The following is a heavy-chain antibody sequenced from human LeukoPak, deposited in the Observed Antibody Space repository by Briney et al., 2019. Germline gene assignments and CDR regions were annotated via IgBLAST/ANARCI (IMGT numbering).Heavy chain of an antibody. D-gene: IGHD7-27*01. J-gene: IGHJ4*02. CDR3: ARESNWVFDY. CDR1: GGSMSNVY. Sequence: SETLSLTCTVSGGSMSNVYWSWIRQPPGQGLEWLASIYYSGTPTYNPSLNRRGTISIDTSKNQFSLKLTSVTAADTATYFCARESNWVFDYWGQGTLVTVSS. V-gene: IGHV4-59*01. CDR2: IYYSGTP.